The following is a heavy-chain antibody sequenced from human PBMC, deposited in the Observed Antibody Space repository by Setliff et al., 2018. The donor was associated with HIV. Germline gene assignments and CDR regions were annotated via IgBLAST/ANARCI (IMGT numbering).Heavy chain of an antibody. CDR1: GGSFSGYY. CDR2: INHSGST. V-gene: IGHV4-34*01. J-gene: IGHJ1*01. D-gene: IGHD3-3*01. Sequence: SETLSLTCAVYGGSFSGYYWSWIRQPPGKGLEWIGEINHSGSTNYNPSLKSRVTISVDTTKNQFSLKLSSVTAADTAVYYCARVGPPDFWSGSFQHWGQGTLVTVSS. CDR3: ARVGPPDFWSGSFQH.